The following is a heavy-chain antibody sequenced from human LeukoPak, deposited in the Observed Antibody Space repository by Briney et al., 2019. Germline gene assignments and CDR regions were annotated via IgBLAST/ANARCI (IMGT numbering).Heavy chain of an antibody. V-gene: IGHV1-46*01. D-gene: IGHD3-22*01. Sequence: ASVKVSCKASGYTFTSYYMHWVRQAPGQGLEWMGIINPSGGSTSYAQKFQGRVTMTRDTSTSTVYMELSSLRSEDTAVYYCARELAGDYYDSSGHYPFDYWGQGTLVTVSS. CDR3: ARELAGDYYDSSGHYPFDY. CDR1: GYTFTSYY. J-gene: IGHJ4*02. CDR2: INPSGGST.